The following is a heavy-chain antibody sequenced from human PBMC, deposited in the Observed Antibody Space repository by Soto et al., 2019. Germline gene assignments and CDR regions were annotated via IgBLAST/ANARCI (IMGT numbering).Heavy chain of an antibody. D-gene: IGHD5-18*01. CDR2: IYYSGST. Sequence: SETLSLTCAVSGGSISCGDYYWSWIRQPPGKGLEWIGYIYYSGSTYYNPSLKSRVTISVDTSKNQFSLKLSSVTAADTAVYYCASNSYGYIFYDHWGQGTLVTVSS. J-gene: IGHJ4*02. CDR1: GGSISCGDYY. V-gene: IGHV4-30-4*01. CDR3: ASNSYGYIFYDH.